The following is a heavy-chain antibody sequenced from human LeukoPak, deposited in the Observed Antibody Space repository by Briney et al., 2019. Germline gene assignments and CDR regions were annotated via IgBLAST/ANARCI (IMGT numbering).Heavy chain of an antibody. CDR1: GFTFSNYV. V-gene: IGHV3-23*01. D-gene: IGHD6-13*01. CDR3: ARPQGAAAGPFDY. CDR2: VSVSGGST. J-gene: IGHJ4*02. Sequence: GGSLRLSCTASGFTFSNYVMSWVRQAPGKGLEWVSAVSVSGGSTYYADSVKGRFAISRDNAKNSLYLQMNSLRAEDTAVYYCARPQGAAAGPFDYWGQGTLVTVSS.